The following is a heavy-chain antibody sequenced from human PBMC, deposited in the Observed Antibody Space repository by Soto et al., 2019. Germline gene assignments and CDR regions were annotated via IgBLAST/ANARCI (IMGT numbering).Heavy chain of an antibody. Sequence: ASVKVSCKASGYTFTSYGISWARQAPGQGLEWMGWISAYNGNTNYAQKLQGRVTMTTDTSTSTAYMELRSLRSDDTAVYYCARNSGWYPGDKYFDYWGQGTLVTVSS. CDR2: ISAYNGNT. D-gene: IGHD6-19*01. CDR3: ARNSGWYPGDKYFDY. CDR1: GYTFTSYG. J-gene: IGHJ4*02. V-gene: IGHV1-18*01.